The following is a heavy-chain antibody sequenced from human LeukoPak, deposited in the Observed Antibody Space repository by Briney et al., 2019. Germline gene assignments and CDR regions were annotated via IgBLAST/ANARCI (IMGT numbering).Heavy chain of an antibody. J-gene: IGHJ6*02. V-gene: IGHV3-23*01. CDR1: GFTFSSYA. CDR3: AKDRYNYYGSGSYYYYYYGMDV. CDR2: ISGSGGST. Sequence: GGSLRLSCAASGFTFSSYAMSWVRQAPGKGLEWFSAISGSGGSTYYADSVKGRFTISRDNSKNTLYLQMNSLRAEDTAVYYCAKDRYNYYGSGSYYYYYYGMDVWGQGTTVTVSS. D-gene: IGHD3-10*01.